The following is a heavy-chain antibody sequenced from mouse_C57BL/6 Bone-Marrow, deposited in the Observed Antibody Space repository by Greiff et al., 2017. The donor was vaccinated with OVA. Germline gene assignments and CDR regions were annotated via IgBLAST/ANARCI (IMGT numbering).Heavy chain of an antibody. CDR3: ARGHYYGSSPYFGY. CDR1: GFTFSDYG. J-gene: IGHJ2*01. V-gene: IGHV5-17*01. CDR2: ISSGSSTI. D-gene: IGHD1-1*01. Sequence: EVKLMESGGGLVKPGGSLKLSCAASGFTFSDYGMHWVRQAPEKGLEWVAYISSGSSTIYYADTVKGRFTISRDNAKNTLFLQMTSLRSEDTAMYYCARGHYYGSSPYFGYWGQGTTLTVSS.